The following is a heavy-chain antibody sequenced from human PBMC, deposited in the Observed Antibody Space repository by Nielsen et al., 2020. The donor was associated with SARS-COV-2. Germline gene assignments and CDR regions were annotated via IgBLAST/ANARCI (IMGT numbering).Heavy chain of an antibody. D-gene: IGHD3-22*01. V-gene: IGHV1-24*01. CDR2: FDPEDGGI. CDR1: GNTLSGLS. CDR3: ASLPYDNSGLDFDS. J-gene: IGHJ4*02. Sequence: ASLKVSCKVSGNTLSGLSMHWVRQAPGKGLEWMGGFDPEDGGITYAQKFQGRVTMTEDTSTDTAYMELSSLRSEDTAVYYCASLPYDNSGLDFDSWGQGTLVAVSS.